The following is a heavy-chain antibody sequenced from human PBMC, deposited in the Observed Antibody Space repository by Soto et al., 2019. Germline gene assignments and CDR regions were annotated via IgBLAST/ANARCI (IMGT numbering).Heavy chain of an antibody. V-gene: IGHV4-34*01. CDR1: SGSFSGYY. Sequence: PSETLSLTCSIYSGSFSGYYWSWIRQPPGKGLEWIGEISQSGNTNYSPSLKSRVSISIDTSKKQFSLNLASVSAAATAVYYCARAPKVSGSSQKGPDFWGQGNLVTVSS. D-gene: IGHD6-6*01. J-gene: IGHJ4*02. CDR3: ARAPKVSGSSQKGPDF. CDR2: ISQSGNT.